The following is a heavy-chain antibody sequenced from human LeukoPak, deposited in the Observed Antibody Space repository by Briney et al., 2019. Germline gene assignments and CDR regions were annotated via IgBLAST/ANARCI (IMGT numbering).Heavy chain of an antibody. CDR3: AKARTGDTDY. CDR2: INPSGGST. J-gene: IGHJ4*02. D-gene: IGHD7-27*01. CDR1: GYNFTSYY. V-gene: IGHV1-46*01. Sequence: ASVKVSFKASGYNFTSYYLHWVRQAPGQGLEWMGIINPSGGSTTYAQKFQGRVTMTRDTSTSTVYMELSSLRSEDTAVYYCAKARTGDTDYWGQGTLVTVSS.